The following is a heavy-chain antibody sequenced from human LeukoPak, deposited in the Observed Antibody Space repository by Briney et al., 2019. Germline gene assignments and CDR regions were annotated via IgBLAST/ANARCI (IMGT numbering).Heavy chain of an antibody. J-gene: IGHJ6*02. CDR3: ARVDEGGYYYGMDV. CDR1: AGSISSYY. V-gene: IGHV4-59*01. D-gene: IGHD3-16*01. CDR2: IYSSGST. Sequence: KPSETLSLTCTVSAGSISSYYWSWIRQPPGKGLEWIGYIYSSGSTNYNPSLKSRVTISVDTSKNQFSLKLSSVTAADTAVYYCARVDEGGYYYGMDVWGQGTTVTVSS.